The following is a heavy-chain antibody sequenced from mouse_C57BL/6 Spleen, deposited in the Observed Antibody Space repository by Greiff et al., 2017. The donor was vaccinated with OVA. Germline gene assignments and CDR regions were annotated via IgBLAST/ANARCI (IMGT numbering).Heavy chain of an antibody. V-gene: IGHV1-4*01. CDR1: GYTFTSYT. Sequence: QVQLKQSGAELARPGASVKMSCKASGYTFTSYTMHWVKQRPGRGLEWIGYINPSSGYTKYNQKFKDKATLTADKSSSTAYMQLSSLTSEDSAVYYCARDSNYLFAYWGQGTLVTVSA. CDR2: INPSSGYT. D-gene: IGHD2-5*01. CDR3: ARDSNYLFAY. J-gene: IGHJ3*01.